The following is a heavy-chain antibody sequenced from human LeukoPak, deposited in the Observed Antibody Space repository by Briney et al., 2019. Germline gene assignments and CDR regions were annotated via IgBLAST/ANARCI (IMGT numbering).Heavy chain of an antibody. CDR3: AKGAFDI. V-gene: IGHV3-48*01. CDR2: ISSCSSTI. J-gene: IGHJ3*02. Sequence: PGGSLRLSCAASGFTFSSYSMNWVRQAPGKGLEWVSYISSCSSTIYYADSVKGRFTISRDNSKNTLYLQMNSLRAEDTAVYYCAKGAFDIWGQGTMVTVSS. CDR1: GFTFSSYS.